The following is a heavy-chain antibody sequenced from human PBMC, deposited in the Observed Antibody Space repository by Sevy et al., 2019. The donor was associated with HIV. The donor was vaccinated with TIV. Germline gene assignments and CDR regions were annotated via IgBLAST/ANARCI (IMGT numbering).Heavy chain of an antibody. CDR1: GFTFSSYA. D-gene: IGHD2-2*01. CDR2: ISGSGGST. CDR3: AKDCSSTSFHGDAFDI. Sequence: GGSLRLSCAASGFTFSSYAMSWVRQAPGKGLEWVSAISGSGGSTYYADSVKGRFTISRDNSKNTLYLQMNSLRAEDTAVYYCAKDCSSTSFHGDAFDIWGQGTMVTASS. V-gene: IGHV3-23*01. J-gene: IGHJ3*02.